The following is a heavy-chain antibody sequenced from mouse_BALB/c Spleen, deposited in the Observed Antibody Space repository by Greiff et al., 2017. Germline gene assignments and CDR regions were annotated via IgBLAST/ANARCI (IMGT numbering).Heavy chain of an antibody. V-gene: IGHV5-4*02. D-gene: IGHD4-1*01. Sequence: EVQLVESGGGLVKPGGSLKLSCAASGFTFSDYYMYWVRQTPEKRLEWVATISDGGSYTYYPDSVKGRFTISRDNAKNNLYLQMSSLTSEDSAVYYCARETGIFDYWGQGTTLTVSS. CDR1: GFTFSDYY. CDR2: ISDGGSYT. CDR3: ARETGIFDY. J-gene: IGHJ2*01.